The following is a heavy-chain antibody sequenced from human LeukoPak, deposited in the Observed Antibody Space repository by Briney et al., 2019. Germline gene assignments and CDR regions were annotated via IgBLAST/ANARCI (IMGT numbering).Heavy chain of an antibody. CDR1: GFTFSSYG. J-gene: IGHJ4*02. CDR3: AKGGQLVQGASPYFDY. V-gene: IGHV3-30*02. Sequence: GGSLRLSCAASGFTFSSYGMHWVRQAPGKGLEWVAVIWYGGSNKYYADSVKGRFTISRDNSKNTLYLQMNSLRAEDTAVYYCAKGGQLVQGASPYFDYWGQGTLVTVSS. CDR2: IWYGGSNK. D-gene: IGHD6-6*01.